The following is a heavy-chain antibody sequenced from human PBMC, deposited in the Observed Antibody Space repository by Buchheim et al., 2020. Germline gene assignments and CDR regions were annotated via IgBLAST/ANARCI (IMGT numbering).Heavy chain of an antibody. Sequence: QVQLQESGPGLVKPSETLALSCTVSGGSISNYYWNWIRQPPGKGLEWIGYIYYSGSTNYNPSLKSRVTISLDTSKNQFSLRLSSVTAADTAVYYCARVTEGYYDRAFDIWGQGT. D-gene: IGHD3-10*02. V-gene: IGHV4-59*01. J-gene: IGHJ3*02. CDR1: GGSISNYY. CDR2: IYYSGST. CDR3: ARVTEGYYDRAFDI.